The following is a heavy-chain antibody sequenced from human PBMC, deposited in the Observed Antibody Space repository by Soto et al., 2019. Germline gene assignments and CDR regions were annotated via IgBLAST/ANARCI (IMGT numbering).Heavy chain of an antibody. CDR3: ARVSRFLEWFIDY. CDR2: IYYSGST. J-gene: IGHJ4*02. CDR1: GDSISSYD. V-gene: IGHV4-59*01. D-gene: IGHD3-3*01. Sequence: SETLSLTCTVSGDSISSYDWSWIRQTPGKGLEWIGYIYYSGSTNYNPSLKSRVTISVDTSKNQFSLKLSSVTAADTAVYYCARVSRFLEWFIDYWGQGTLVTVSS.